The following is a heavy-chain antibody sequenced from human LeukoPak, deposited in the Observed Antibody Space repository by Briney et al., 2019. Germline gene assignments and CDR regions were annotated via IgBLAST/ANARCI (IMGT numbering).Heavy chain of an antibody. CDR2: ISSSSSYI. Sequence: GGSLRLSCAASGFTFSSYSMNWVRQAPGKGLEWVSSISSSSSYIYYADSVKGRFTISRDNAKNSLYLQMNSLRAEDTAVYYCARAPTGSLIQLWSDFDSWGQGTLVTVSS. V-gene: IGHV3-21*01. D-gene: IGHD5-18*01. CDR3: ARAPTGSLIQLWSDFDS. CDR1: GFTFSSYS. J-gene: IGHJ4*02.